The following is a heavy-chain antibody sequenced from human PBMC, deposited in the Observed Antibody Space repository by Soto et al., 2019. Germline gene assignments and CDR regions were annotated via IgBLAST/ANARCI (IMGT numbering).Heavy chain of an antibody. V-gene: IGHV1-18*01. CDR3: ARDHFYRGSNLHVGFFDS. D-gene: IGHD1-26*01. J-gene: IGHJ4*02. Sequence: GXSVKVSFKASNYTFRSFGISWRRQAPVQGLEWMGWINPYNDDTNYAHDLQGRVTMSTDTSTSTAYMELRSLRYDDTAVYYCARDHFYRGSNLHVGFFDSWGQGTLVTVYS. CDR2: INPYNDDT. CDR1: NYTFRSFG.